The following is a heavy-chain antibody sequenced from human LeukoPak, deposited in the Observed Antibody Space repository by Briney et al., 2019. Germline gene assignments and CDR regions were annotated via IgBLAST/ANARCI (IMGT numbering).Heavy chain of an antibody. CDR3: ARGVRQCSSTTCVGFAEYFQH. D-gene: IGHD2-2*01. CDR1: GYTFIGYY. V-gene: IGHV1-2*02. J-gene: IGHJ1*01. CDR2: INNYSGGA. Sequence: ASVKVSCQASGYTFIGYYMHWVRQAPGQGLEWMGWINNYSGGANYAQKFQGRVTMTRDTSISTAYLALRSLRSDDTAVYYCARGVRQCSSTTCVGFAEYFQHCGQGTLVTVSS.